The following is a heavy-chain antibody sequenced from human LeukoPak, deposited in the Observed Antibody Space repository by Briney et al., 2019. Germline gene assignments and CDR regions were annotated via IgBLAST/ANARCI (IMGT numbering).Heavy chain of an antibody. D-gene: IGHD2-15*01. Sequence: PGRSLRLSCAASGFTFSNYGMHWVRQAPGKGLEWVAVISYDGGNKYYADSVKGRFTISRDSSKNTLYLQMNSLRAEDTAVYYCAKEGCSGGGCLAYYFDYWGQGTLVTVSS. CDR3: AKEGCSGGGCLAYYFDY. CDR2: ISYDGGNK. V-gene: IGHV3-30*18. J-gene: IGHJ4*02. CDR1: GFTFSNYG.